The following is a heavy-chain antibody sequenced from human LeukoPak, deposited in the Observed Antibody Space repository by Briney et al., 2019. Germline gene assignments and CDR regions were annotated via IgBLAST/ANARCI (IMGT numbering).Heavy chain of an antibody. CDR1: GFTFSSYS. J-gene: IGHJ3*02. D-gene: IGHD2-2*01. V-gene: IGHV3-48*04. CDR3: ARLPIVVVPSTPFDI. Sequence: GGSLRLSCAASGFTFSSYSMNWVRQAPGKGLEWVSYISSSSSTIYYADSVKGRFTISRDNAKNSLYLQMNSLRAEDTAVYYCARLPIVVVPSTPFDIWGQGTMVTVSS. CDR2: ISSSSSTI.